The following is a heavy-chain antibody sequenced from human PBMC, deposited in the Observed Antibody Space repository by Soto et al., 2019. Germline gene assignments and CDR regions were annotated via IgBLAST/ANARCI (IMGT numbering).Heavy chain of an antibody. J-gene: IGHJ5*02. Sequence: PSETLSLTSTLSGGSISSGGYYWSWNRQHPGKGLEWIGHIYYSWSTYYNPSLKSRVTISVDTSKNQFSLNLSSVTAADTAVYYCATALVSATMRWFDPWGQGTLVTVS. V-gene: IGHV4-31*03. CDR2: IYYSWST. CDR1: GGSISSGGYY. D-gene: IGHD2-2*01. CDR3: ATALVSATMRWFDP.